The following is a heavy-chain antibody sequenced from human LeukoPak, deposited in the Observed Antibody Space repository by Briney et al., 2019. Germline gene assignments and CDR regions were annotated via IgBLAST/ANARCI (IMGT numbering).Heavy chain of an antibody. Sequence: PGGSLRLSCAVSGFTFSIYSMNWVRQAPGKGLEWVSYISSSGSTIYYADSVKGRFTISRDNAKNSLYLQMNSLRAEDTAVYYCARDLSSSWPYYYYGMDVWGQGTTVTVSS. D-gene: IGHD6-13*01. CDR1: GFTFSIYS. CDR2: ISSSGSTI. CDR3: ARDLSSSWPYYYYGMDV. J-gene: IGHJ6*02. V-gene: IGHV3-48*04.